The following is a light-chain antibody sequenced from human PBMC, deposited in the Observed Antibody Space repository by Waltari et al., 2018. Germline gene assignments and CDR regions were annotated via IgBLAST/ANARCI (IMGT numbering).Light chain of an antibody. J-gene: IGLJ1*01. Sequence: QSVLTQPPSVSGAPGQRVTIPCPGSSLDVGGYGFVPWYRQHPGKAPKVVIFDVNNRPSGVSVRVSGSKSGNTASLTISGLQAEDEGDYYCTSYTSRHTLVFGGGTKVTVL. V-gene: IGLV2-14*01. CDR2: DVN. CDR1: SLDVGGYGF. CDR3: TSYTSRHTLV.